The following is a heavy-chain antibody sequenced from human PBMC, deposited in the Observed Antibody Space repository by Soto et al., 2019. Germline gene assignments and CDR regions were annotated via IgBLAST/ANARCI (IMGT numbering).Heavy chain of an antibody. CDR1: GFTFSSYS. D-gene: IGHD4-17*01. J-gene: IGHJ4*02. Sequence: GGSLRLSCAASGFTFSSYSMNWVRQAPGKGLEWVSSISSISSYIYYADSVKGRFTISRDNAKNSLYLQMNSLRAEDTAVYYCSRDLYGDGFFDYWGQGTLVTGSS. CDR3: SRDLYGDGFFDY. V-gene: IGHV3-21*01. CDR2: ISSISSYI.